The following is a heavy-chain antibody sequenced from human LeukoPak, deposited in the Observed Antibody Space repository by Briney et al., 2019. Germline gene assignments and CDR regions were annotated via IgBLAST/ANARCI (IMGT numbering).Heavy chain of an antibody. J-gene: IGHJ5*02. CDR3: ARHAAAATNIWFDP. V-gene: IGHV4-59*08. Sequence: SETLSLTCSVSGGSINNYYRSWIRQPPGQGPEWIGYIFYSGITTYNPSLKSRVSISLDTSTKQLSLKLDSVTAADTAVYYCARHAAAATNIWFDPWGQGTRVTVSS. CDR1: GGSINNYY. CDR2: IFYSGIT. D-gene: IGHD6-13*01.